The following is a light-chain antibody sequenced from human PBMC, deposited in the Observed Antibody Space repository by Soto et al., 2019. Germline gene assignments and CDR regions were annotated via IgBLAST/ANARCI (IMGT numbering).Light chain of an antibody. CDR3: QQANSCPLT. J-gene: IGKJ4*01. Sequence: DIQMTQSPSTLSGSVGDRVTITCRASQTISSWLAWYQQKPGKAPKLLIYDASSLESGVPSRFSGSGSGTEFTLTISSLQPDDFATYYCQQANSCPLTFGGGTKVDIK. CDR1: QTISSW. V-gene: IGKV1-5*01. CDR2: DAS.